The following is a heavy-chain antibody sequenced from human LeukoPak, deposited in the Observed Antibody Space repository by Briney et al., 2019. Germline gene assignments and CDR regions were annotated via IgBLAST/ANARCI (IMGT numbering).Heavy chain of an antibody. Sequence: GGSLRLSCAASGFTFSGYWMHWVRQAPGKGLVWVSRINTDGSSTSYADSVKGRFTIRRDNAKNTLYLQMNSLRAEDTAVYYCVRLGYCSSNSCPFDYWGQGTLVTVSS. D-gene: IGHD2-2*01. CDR3: VRLGYCSSNSCPFDY. J-gene: IGHJ4*02. CDR1: GFTFSGYW. CDR2: INTDGSST. V-gene: IGHV3-74*01.